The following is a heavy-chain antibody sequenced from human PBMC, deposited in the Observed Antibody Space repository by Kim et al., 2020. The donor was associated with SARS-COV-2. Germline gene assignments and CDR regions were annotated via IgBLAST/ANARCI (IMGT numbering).Heavy chain of an antibody. Sequence: SETLSLTCTVSGGSISSYYWSWIRQPPGKGLEWIGYIYYSGSTNYNPSLKSRVTISVDTSKNQFSLKLSSVTAADTAVYYCARAHVGRITIYGVVRRFDSWGQGTLVTVSS. D-gene: IGHD3-3*01. CDR3: ARAHVGRITIYGVVRRFDS. J-gene: IGHJ4*02. V-gene: IGHV4-59*01. CDR2: IYYSGST. CDR1: GGSISSYY.